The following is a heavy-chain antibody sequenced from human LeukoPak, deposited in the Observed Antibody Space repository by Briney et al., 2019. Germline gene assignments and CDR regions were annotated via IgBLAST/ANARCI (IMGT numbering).Heavy chain of an antibody. V-gene: IGHV4-31*03. CDR3: ARANIVVVPAAPDFDY. CDR2: IYYSGST. CDR1: GGSISSGGYY. Sequence: SQTLSLTCTVSGGSISSGGYYWSWIRQHPGKGLEWIGYIYYSGSTYYNPSLKSRVTIPVDTSKNQFSLKLSSVTAADTAVYYCARANIVVVPAAPDFDYWGQGTLVTVSS. J-gene: IGHJ4*02. D-gene: IGHD2-2*01.